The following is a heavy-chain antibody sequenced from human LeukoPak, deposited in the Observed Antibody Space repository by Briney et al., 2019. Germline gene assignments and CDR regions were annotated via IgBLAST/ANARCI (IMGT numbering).Heavy chain of an antibody. Sequence: GASVKVSCKASGYTFTGYYMHWVRQASGQGLEWMGWINPNSGGTNYAQKFQGRVTMTRDTSISTAYMELSRLRSDDTAVYYCARDLRAAAGQYYFDYWGQGTLVTVSS. J-gene: IGHJ4*02. CDR2: INPNSGGT. CDR3: ARDLRAAAGQYYFDY. CDR1: GYTFTGYY. V-gene: IGHV1-2*02. D-gene: IGHD6-13*01.